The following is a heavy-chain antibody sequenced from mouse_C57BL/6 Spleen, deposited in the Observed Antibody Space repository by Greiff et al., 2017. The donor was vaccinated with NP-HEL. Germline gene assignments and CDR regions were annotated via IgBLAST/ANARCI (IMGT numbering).Heavy chain of an antibody. V-gene: IGHV1-82*01. J-gene: IGHJ3*01. Sequence: VKLQESGPELVKPGASVKISCKASGYAFSSSWMNWVKQRPGKGLEWIGRIYPGDGDTNYNGKFKGKATLTADKSSSTAYMQLSSLTSEDSAVYFCALGGGFAYWGQGTLVTVSA. CDR1: GYAFSSSW. CDR3: ALGGGFAY. CDR2: IYPGDGDT. D-gene: IGHD4-1*01.